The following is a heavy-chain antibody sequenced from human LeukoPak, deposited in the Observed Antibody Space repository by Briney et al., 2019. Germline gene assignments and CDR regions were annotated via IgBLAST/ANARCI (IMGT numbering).Heavy chain of an antibody. V-gene: IGHV4-34*01. Sequence: PSETLSLTCAVYGGSFSGYYWSWIRQPPGKGLEWIGEINHSGSTNYNPSLKSRVTISVDTSKNQFSLKLSSVTAADTAVYYCASESIGFGYYMDVWGKGTTVTISS. CDR2: INHSGST. CDR1: GGSFSGYY. CDR3: ASESIGFGYYMDV. D-gene: IGHD3-10*01. J-gene: IGHJ6*03.